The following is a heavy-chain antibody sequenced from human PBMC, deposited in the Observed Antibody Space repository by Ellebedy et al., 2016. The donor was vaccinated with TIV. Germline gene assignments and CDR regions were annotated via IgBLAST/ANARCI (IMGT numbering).Heavy chain of an antibody. V-gene: IGHV1-46*01. D-gene: IGHD6-13*01. CDR3: ARDRGMAAAGTGGYYYGMDV. Sequence: ASVKVSXXASGYTFTNYYMHWVRQAPGQGLEWMGIINPSGGSTSYAQKFQGRVTMTRDTSTSTVYMELSSLRSEDTAVYYCARDRGMAAAGTGGYYYGMDVWGQGTTVTVSS. J-gene: IGHJ6*02. CDR1: GYTFTNYY. CDR2: INPSGGST.